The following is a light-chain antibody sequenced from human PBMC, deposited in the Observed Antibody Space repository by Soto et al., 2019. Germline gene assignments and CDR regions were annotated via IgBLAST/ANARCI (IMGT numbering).Light chain of an antibody. CDR1: QSISTW. CDR2: DAS. Sequence: GDRVTITCRASQSISTWLAWYQQKPGKAPNLLIYDASSLESGVPSRFSGSGSGTEFTLTISGLQPDDFATYYCQQYNTYSSAFGQGTTVDIK. CDR3: QQYNTYSSA. V-gene: IGKV1-5*01. J-gene: IGKJ1*01.